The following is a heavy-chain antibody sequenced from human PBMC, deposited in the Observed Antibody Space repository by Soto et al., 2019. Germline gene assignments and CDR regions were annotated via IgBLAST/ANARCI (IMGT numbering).Heavy chain of an antibody. V-gene: IGHV1-69*13. CDR2: IIPIFGTT. J-gene: IGHJ6*02. CDR3: AGGTGTASMDV. D-gene: IGHD1-7*01. Sequence: SVKVSCKASGGTFSSDTINWVRQAPGQGLEWMGGIIPIFGTTNHAQKFQGRVTITADESTSTAYMELSSLRSEGTAVYYCAGGTGTASMDVWGQGTTVTVSS. CDR1: GGTFSSDT.